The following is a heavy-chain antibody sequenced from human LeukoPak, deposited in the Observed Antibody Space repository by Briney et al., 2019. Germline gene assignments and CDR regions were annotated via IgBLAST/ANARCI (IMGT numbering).Heavy chain of an antibody. Sequence: SETLSLTCTVSGGSISSITYYWGWIRQPPGKGLEWVGHMYYRGNTFYNPSLKSRVTISVDTSKNQFSLKLRSVTAADTAVYYCASLSPYSYIDYWGQGTLVTVSS. V-gene: IGHV4-39*07. CDR1: GGSISSITYY. J-gene: IGHJ4*02. CDR2: MYYRGNT. CDR3: ASLSPYSYIDY. D-gene: IGHD5-18*01.